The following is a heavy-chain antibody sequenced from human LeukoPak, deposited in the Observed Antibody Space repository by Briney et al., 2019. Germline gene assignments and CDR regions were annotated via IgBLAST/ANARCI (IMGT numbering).Heavy chain of an antibody. CDR3: ARQRLGYDILTGYYATEPFDY. J-gene: IGHJ4*02. D-gene: IGHD3-9*01. V-gene: IGHV4-59*04. CDR2: IYYSGST. Sequence: SETLSLTCTVSGGSISSYYWSWIRQPPGKGLEWIGYIYYSGSTYYNPSLKSRDTISVDTSKNQFSLKLSSVTAADTAVYYCARQRLGYDILTGYYATEPFDYWGQGTLVTVSS. CDR1: GGSISSYY.